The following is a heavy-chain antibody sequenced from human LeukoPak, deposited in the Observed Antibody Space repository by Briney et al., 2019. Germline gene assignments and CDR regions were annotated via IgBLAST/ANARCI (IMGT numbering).Heavy chain of an antibody. V-gene: IGHV4-59*01. CDR2: ILSSGST. D-gene: IGHD2-15*01. CDR1: GGSINGYY. CDR3: TRANRHCSGGSCDPSWFDP. J-gene: IGHJ5*02. Sequence: SETLSLTCIASGGSINGYYWSWIRQPPGKGLEWIGYILSSGSTNYNPALKSRVTISVDTSKNQFSLKLSSVADADTAVYYCTRANRHCSGGSCDPSWFDPWGQGTLVTVSS.